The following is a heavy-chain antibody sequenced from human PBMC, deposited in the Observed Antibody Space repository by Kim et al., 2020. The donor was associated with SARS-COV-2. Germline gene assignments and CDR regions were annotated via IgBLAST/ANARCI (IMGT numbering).Heavy chain of an antibody. Sequence: GGSLRLSCAASGFTFSSYGMHWVRQAPGKGLEWVAVISYDGSNKYYADSVKGRFTISRDNSKNTLYLQMNSLRAEDTAVYYCAKGIVVAATPAFDYWGQGTLVTVSS. V-gene: IGHV3-30*18. D-gene: IGHD2-15*01. CDR1: GFTFSSYG. J-gene: IGHJ4*02. CDR2: ISYDGSNK. CDR3: AKGIVVAATPAFDY.